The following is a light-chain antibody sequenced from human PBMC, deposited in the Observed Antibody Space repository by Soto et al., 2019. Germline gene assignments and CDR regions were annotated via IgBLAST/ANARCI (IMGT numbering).Light chain of an antibody. J-gene: IGKJ4*01. Sequence: EIVMTQSPATLSVSPGERVTLSCRASQSIYEKLAWYQQKPGQTPRLVIYDASTRATGTPGSFSGSGSGTEFTLTISSLQSEDFAVYYCQQYNRWPLTLGGGTKVEIK. V-gene: IGKV3-15*01. CDR2: DAS. CDR3: QQYNRWPLT. CDR1: QSIYEK.